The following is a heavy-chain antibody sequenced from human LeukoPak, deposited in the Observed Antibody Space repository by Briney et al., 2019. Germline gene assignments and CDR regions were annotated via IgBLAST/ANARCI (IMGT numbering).Heavy chain of an antibody. V-gene: IGHV4-59*08. Sequence: PSETLSLTCTVSGGSISSYSWSWIWQPPGEGLEWIGYIYYSGSTNYNPSLKSRVTISVDTSKNQFSLKLSSVTAADTAVYYCARYSSGFDCWGQATLVTVSS. CDR3: ARYSSGFDC. J-gene: IGHJ4*02. D-gene: IGHD6-19*01. CDR1: GGSISSYS. CDR2: IYYSGST.